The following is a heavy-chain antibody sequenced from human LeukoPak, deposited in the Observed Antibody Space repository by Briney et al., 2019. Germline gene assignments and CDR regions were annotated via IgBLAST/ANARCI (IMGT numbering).Heavy chain of an antibody. CDR1: GFTFSNYW. CDR3: ARDGYCSSTSCYYFDY. V-gene: IGHV3-74*01. Sequence: GGSLRLSCAASGFTFSNYWIHRVRQAPRKGLVWVSRINSEGSSTSYADSVKGRFTISRDNAKNTLYLQMNSLRAEDTAVYYCARDGYCSSTSCYYFDYWGQGTLVTVSS. D-gene: IGHD2-2*01. CDR2: INSEGSST. J-gene: IGHJ4*02.